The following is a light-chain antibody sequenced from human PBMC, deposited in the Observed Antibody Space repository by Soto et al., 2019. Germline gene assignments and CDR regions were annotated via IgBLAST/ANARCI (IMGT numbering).Light chain of an antibody. V-gene: IGKV1-8*01. J-gene: IGKJ3*01. CDR2: AAS. CDR1: QGISSY. CDR3: QQYYSYPFT. Sequence: AIRMTQSPSSFSASTGDRVTITCRASQGISSYLAWYQQKPGNAPKLLIYAASTLQSGVPSRFRGSGSGTDFTLIISCLQAEDFAHYYCQQYYSYPFTFGPGTKVDIK.